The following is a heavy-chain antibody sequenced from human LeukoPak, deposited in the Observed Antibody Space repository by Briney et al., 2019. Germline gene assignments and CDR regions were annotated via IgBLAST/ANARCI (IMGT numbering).Heavy chain of an antibody. Sequence: PSETLSLTCTVSGGSISSGDYYWSWIRQPPGKGLEWIGYIYYSGSTYYNPSLKSRVTISVDTSKNQFSLKLSSVTAADTAVYYCARGATYYDFWSGSQGPPANWFDPWGQGTLVTVSS. J-gene: IGHJ5*02. CDR2: IYYSGST. D-gene: IGHD3-3*01. CDR3: ARGATYYDFWSGSQGPPANWFDP. CDR1: GGSISSGDYY. V-gene: IGHV4-30-4*01.